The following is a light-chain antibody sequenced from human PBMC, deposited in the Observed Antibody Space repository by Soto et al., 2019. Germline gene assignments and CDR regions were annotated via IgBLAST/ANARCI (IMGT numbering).Light chain of an antibody. CDR1: SSDVGGYDY. CDR3: QSYDIELSGSYV. J-gene: IGLJ1*01. CDR2: EVT. V-gene: IGLV2-8*01. Sequence: QSALTQPPSASGSPGQSVTISCTGTSSDVGGYDYVSWYQQYPGKTPKLMIFEVTKRPSGVPDRFSGSKSGNTASLTVSGLQAEDEADYYCQSYDIELSGSYVFGTGTKVTVL.